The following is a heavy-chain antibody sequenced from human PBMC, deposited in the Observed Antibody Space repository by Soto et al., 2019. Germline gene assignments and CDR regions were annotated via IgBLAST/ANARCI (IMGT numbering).Heavy chain of an antibody. Sequence: GGSLRLCCAASGFTFDDYTMHWVRQAPGKGLEWVSLISWDGGSTYYADSVKGRFTISRDNSKNSLYLQMNSLRTEDTALYYCAKDMVAYSSGWYTGPYYGMDVWGQGTTVTVSS. V-gene: IGHV3-43*01. CDR1: GFTFDDYT. CDR3: AKDMVAYSSGWYTGPYYGMDV. J-gene: IGHJ6*02. CDR2: ISWDGGST. D-gene: IGHD6-19*01.